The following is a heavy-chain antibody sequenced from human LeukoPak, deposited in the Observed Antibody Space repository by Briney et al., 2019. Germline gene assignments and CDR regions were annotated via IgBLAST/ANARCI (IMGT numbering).Heavy chain of an antibody. J-gene: IGHJ4*02. CDR2: INPNSGGT. CDR1: GYTFTGYY. D-gene: IGHD6-19*01. V-gene: IGHV1-2*02. Sequence: ASVTDSCQASGYTFTGYYMHWVRQAPGQGLEWMGWINPNSGGTNYAKKFQGRVTMNRDTSISTAYMELSRLRSDDTAVYYCARSPPIAVAAGPFYYWGQGTLVTVSS. CDR3: ARSPPIAVAAGPFYY.